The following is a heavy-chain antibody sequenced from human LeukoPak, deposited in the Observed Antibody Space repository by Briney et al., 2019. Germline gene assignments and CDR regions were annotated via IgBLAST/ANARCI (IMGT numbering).Heavy chain of an antibody. CDR1: GVTFSSYS. CDR2: ISSSSYI. V-gene: IGHV3-21*04. Sequence: GGSLRLSCAASGVTFSSYSMNWVRQAPGKGLEGVSSISSSSYIYYADSVKGRFTISRDNSKNTLYLQMNSLRVEDTAVYYCANDWVLLWFGESKSHFDYWGQGTLVTVSS. CDR3: ANDWVLLWFGESKSHFDY. D-gene: IGHD3-10*01. J-gene: IGHJ4*02.